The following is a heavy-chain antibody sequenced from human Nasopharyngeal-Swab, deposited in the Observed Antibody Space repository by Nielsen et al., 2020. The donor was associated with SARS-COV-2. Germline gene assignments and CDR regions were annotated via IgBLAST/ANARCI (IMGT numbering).Heavy chain of an antibody. CDR2: INHSGST. CDR1: GGSFSGYY. D-gene: IGHD3-9*01. J-gene: IGHJ5*02. CDR3: ARVSSIGGTNDYDILTGYYWFDP. Sequence: SETLSLTCAVYGGSFSGYYRSWIRQPPGKGLEWIGEINHSGSTNYNPSLKSRVTISVDTSKNQFSLKLSSVTAADTAVYYCARVSSIGGTNDYDILTGYYWFDPWGQGTLVTVSS. V-gene: IGHV4-34*01.